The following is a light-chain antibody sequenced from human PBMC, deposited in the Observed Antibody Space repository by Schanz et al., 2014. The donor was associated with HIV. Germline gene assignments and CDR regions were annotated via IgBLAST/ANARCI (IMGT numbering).Light chain of an antibody. Sequence: QSVLTQPPSVSGAPGQRVTISCTGNSSNIGTGYDVHWYQQLPGTAPKLLIYDNNNRPSGVPDRFSGSKSGTSASLAITGLQAEDEADYYCQSYDSNLSVIFGGGTKVTVL. CDR3: QSYDSNLSVI. J-gene: IGLJ2*01. CDR2: DNN. V-gene: IGLV1-40*01. CDR1: SSNIGTGYD.